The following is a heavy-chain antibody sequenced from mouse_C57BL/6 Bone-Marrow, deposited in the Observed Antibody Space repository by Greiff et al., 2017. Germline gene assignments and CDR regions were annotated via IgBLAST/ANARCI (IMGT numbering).Heavy chain of an antibody. CDR2: IDPENGDT. CDR3: TTAITTVSRGYAMDY. Sequence: EVQLQESGAELVRPGASVKLSCTASGFNIKDDYMHWVKQRPEQGLEWIGWIDPENGDTEYASKFQGKATITADTSSNTASLQLSSLTSEDTAVYYCTTAITTVSRGYAMDYWGQGTSVTVSS. D-gene: IGHD1-1*01. CDR1: GFNIKDDY. V-gene: IGHV14-4*01. J-gene: IGHJ4*01.